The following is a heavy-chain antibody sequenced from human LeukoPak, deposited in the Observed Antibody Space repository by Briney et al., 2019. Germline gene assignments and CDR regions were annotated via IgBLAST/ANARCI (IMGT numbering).Heavy chain of an antibody. CDR3: AKHLRDVLRFVEWPSENRKYDYNYINA. CDR2: ISDDGVRT. V-gene: IGHV3-23*01. J-gene: IGHJ6*03. Sequence: GGSLRLSCAGSGFTFNNQAMTWVRQAPGQGLEWVSSISDDGVRTYTADSLRGRFTISRDNSENTVYLQMNSLRVEDTAVYYCAKHLRDVLRFVEWPSENRKYDYNYINAWGSGTTVTVSS. CDR1: GFTFNNQA. D-gene: IGHD3-3*01.